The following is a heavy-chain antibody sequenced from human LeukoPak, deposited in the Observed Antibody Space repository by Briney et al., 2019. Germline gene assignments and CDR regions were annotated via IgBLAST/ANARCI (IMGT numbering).Heavy chain of an antibody. CDR2: INWDDQK. D-gene: IGHD3-22*01. Sequence: SGPTLVNPTQTLTLTCTFSGFSLTTSGVGVGWIRQPPGKALEWLALINWDDQKVYSPSLQSRLSITKDTSKNQVVLTMTNVDPVDTATYYCAHRRDSSGYQYRYWFAPWGQGTLVTASS. J-gene: IGHJ5*02. CDR1: GFSLTTSGVG. V-gene: IGHV2-5*02. CDR3: AHRRDSSGYQYRYWFAP.